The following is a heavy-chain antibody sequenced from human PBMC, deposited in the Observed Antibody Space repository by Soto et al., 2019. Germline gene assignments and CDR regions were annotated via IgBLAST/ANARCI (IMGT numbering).Heavy chain of an antibody. Sequence: EVQLVESGGGLVQPGGSLRLSCAASGFTFSSYEMNWVRQAPGKGLEWVSYISSSGSTIYYADSVKGRFTISRDNAKNSLYFQRNSLRAGDMAVYYCARGEYSRGGGYFDYWGQETLVTVSS. D-gene: IGHD6-13*01. CDR1: GFTFSSYE. V-gene: IGHV3-48*03. CDR2: ISSSGSTI. CDR3: ARGEYSRGGGYFDY. J-gene: IGHJ4*02.